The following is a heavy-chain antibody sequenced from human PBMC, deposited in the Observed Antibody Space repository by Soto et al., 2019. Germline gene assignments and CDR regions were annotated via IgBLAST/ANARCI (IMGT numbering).Heavy chain of an antibody. J-gene: IGHJ4*02. Sequence: ASVKVSCKASGYTFTSYGISWVRQAPGQGLEWMGWISAYNGNTNYAQKLQGRVTMTTDTSTSTAYMELRSLRSDDTAVYYCANDGPLRFVGGLFDYWGQGTLVTVS. CDR2: ISAYNGNT. CDR1: GYTFTSYG. CDR3: ANDGPLRFVGGLFDY. D-gene: IGHD3-3*01. V-gene: IGHV1-18*01.